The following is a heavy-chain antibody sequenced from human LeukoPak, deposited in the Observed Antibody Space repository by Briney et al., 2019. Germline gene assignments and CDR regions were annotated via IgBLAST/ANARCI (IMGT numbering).Heavy chain of an antibody. CDR1: GFIFSNYG. V-gene: IGHV3-30*03. D-gene: IGHD6-19*01. CDR3: AREGLLAGTRAFDI. Sequence: GRSLRLSCAASGFIFSNYGMHWVRQAPGKGLEWVAVISYDGSNKYYADSVKGRFTISRDNSKNTLYLQMNSLRAEDTAVYYCAREGLLAGTRAFDIWGQGTMVTVSS. J-gene: IGHJ3*02. CDR2: ISYDGSNK.